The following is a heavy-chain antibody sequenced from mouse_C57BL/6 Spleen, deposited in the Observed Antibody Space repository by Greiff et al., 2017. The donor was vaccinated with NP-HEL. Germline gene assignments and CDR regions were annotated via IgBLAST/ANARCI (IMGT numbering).Heavy chain of an antibody. D-gene: IGHD1-1*01. Sequence: QVHVKQPGAELVKPGASVKLSCKASGYTFTSYWMHWVKQRPGQGLEWIGMIHPNSGSTNYNEKFKSKATLTVDKSSSTAYMQLSSLTSEDSAVYYCAHITTVVPFDYWGQGTTLTVSS. CDR2: IHPNSGST. J-gene: IGHJ2*01. CDR3: AHITTVVPFDY. V-gene: IGHV1-64*01. CDR1: GYTFTSYW.